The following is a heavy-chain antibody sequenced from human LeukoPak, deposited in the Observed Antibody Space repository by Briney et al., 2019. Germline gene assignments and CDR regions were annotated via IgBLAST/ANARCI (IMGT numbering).Heavy chain of an antibody. J-gene: IGHJ4*02. CDR3: ARIPYSAYDFDFDY. CDR1: GFSLSTSGMC. D-gene: IGHD5-12*01. Sequence: SGPTLVNPTQTLTLTCTFSGFSLSTSGMCVSWIRQPPGKALEWLARIDWDDDKYYSTSLKTRLTISKDTSKNQVVLTMTNMDPVDTATYYCARIPYSAYDFDFDYWGQGILVTVSS. V-gene: IGHV2-70*11. CDR2: IDWDDDK.